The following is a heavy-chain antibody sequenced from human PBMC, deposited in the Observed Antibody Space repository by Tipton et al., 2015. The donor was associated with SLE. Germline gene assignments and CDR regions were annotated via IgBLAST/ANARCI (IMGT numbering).Heavy chain of an antibody. Sequence: LSLTCTVSGGSISNYYWSWIRQPPGKGLEWIGYIYTSGSTNYKPSLKSRVTISVDTSKNQFSLKPNSVTAADTAVYYCARQGGVGAIDYWGQGTLVNVSS. CDR2: IYTSGST. CDR1: GGSISNYY. J-gene: IGHJ4*02. CDR3: ARQGGVGAIDY. V-gene: IGHV4-4*09. D-gene: IGHD1-26*01.